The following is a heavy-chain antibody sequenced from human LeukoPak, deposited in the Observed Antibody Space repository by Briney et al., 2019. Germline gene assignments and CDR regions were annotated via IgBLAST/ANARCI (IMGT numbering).Heavy chain of an antibody. Sequence: SETLSLTCTASGVSISSYYWSWIRQPPGKGLEWIGYISYSGSTNYNPASRSRVTISVDTSKNQFSLKLSSVTAADTAVYYCAKDYTLTLAYCGGDCYLGDAFDIWGQGTMVTVSS. CDR3: AKDYTLTLAYCGGDCYLGDAFDI. D-gene: IGHD2-21*01. CDR1: GVSISSYY. J-gene: IGHJ3*02. CDR2: ISYSGST. V-gene: IGHV4-59*01.